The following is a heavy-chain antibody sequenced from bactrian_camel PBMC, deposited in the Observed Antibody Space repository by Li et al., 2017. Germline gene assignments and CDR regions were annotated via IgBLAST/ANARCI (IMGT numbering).Heavy chain of an antibody. J-gene: IGHJ6*01. CDR3: AAIADPSSRWTCPKRAEAELGY. D-gene: IGHD6*01. V-gene: IGHV3S53*01. CDR1: NWYASSRC. Sequence: HVQLVESGGGSVQAGGSLRLSCSFSNWYASSRCMGWFRQAPGKEREGVATLKNDGTTMYADSVKGRFTISRDNAKNTLYLQMSSLKPEDTATYYCAAIADPSSRWTCPKRAEAELGYWGQGTQVTVS. CDR2: LKNDGTT.